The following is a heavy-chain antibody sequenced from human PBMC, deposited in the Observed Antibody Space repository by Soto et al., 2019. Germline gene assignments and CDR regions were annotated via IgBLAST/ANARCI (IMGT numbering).Heavy chain of an antibody. CDR1: GFTFSSYW. CDR3: ASWGFIVATNWYFDL. V-gene: IGHV3-7*01. Sequence: EAQLVESGGGLVQPGGSLRLSCAASGFTFSSYWMSWVRQAPGKGLEWVANIKQDGNEESYVDSVKGRFTISRDNTKSSLSLPMSALRAENTTVYYCASWGFIVATNWYFDLWGRGTLVTVSS. J-gene: IGHJ2*01. CDR2: IKQDGNEE. D-gene: IGHD5-12*01.